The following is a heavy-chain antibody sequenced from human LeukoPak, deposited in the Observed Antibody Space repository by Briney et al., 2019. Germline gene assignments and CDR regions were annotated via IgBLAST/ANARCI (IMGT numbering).Heavy chain of an antibody. CDR2: INQDGSEK. D-gene: IGHD3-10*01. CDR3: AREGPMGGHYYMDV. J-gene: IGHJ6*03. CDR1: GFTFGTYW. Sequence: GGSLRLSCAASGFTFGTYWMSWVRQAPGKGLEWVANINQDGSEKNYVDSVKGRFTISRDNSKNALYLQMNSLRAEDTAVYYCAREGPMGGHYYMDVWGKGTTVTVSS. V-gene: IGHV3-7*01.